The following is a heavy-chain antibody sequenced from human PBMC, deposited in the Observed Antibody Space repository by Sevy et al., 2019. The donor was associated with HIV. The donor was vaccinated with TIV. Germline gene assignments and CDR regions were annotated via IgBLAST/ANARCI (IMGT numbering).Heavy chain of an antibody. Sequence: ASVKVSCKASGYTFTGYYMHWVRQAPGQGLEWMGWINPNSGGTNYAQKFQGRVTMTRDTSISTAYMELSRLGSDDTAVYYCARLDGYYYDSSGYYEVNYFDYWGQGTLVTVSS. D-gene: IGHD3-22*01. CDR2: INPNSGGT. CDR1: GYTFTGYY. V-gene: IGHV1-2*02. J-gene: IGHJ4*02. CDR3: ARLDGYYYDSSGYYEVNYFDY.